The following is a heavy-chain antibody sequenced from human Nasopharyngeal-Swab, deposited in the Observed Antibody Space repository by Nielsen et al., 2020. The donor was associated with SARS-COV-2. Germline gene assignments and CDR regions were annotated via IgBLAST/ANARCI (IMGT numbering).Heavy chain of an antibody. D-gene: IGHD3-9*01. CDR1: GGSISSYY. V-gene: IGHV4-59*01. CDR3: ARLDYDILTGYSPDNAFDI. CDR2: IYYSGST. Sequence: SETLSLTCTVSGGSISSYYWSWIRQPPGKGLEWIGYIYYSGSTNYNPSLKSRVTISVDTSKNQFSLKLSSVTAADTAVYYCARLDYDILTGYSPDNAFDIWGQGTMVTVSS. J-gene: IGHJ3*02.